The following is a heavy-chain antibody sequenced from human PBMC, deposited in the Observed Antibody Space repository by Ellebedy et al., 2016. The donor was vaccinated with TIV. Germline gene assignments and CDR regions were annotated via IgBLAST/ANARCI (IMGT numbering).Heavy chain of an antibody. D-gene: IGHD6-19*01. CDR2: ISYDGSNK. J-gene: IGHJ4*02. CDR3: AGALGSGPCY. CDR1: GFTFSSYA. Sequence: GGSLRLXXAASGFTFSSYAMHWVRQAPGKGLEWVAVISYDGSNKYYADSVKGRFTISRDNSKNSVYLQMNNLRAEDTAVYYCAGALGSGPCYWGQGTLVTVSS. V-gene: IGHV3-30-3*01.